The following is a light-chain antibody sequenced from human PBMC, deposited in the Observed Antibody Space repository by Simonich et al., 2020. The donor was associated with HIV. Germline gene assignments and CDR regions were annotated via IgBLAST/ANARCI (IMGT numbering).Light chain of an antibody. CDR1: SSDVGKYNL. J-gene: IGLJ3*02. CDR3: CSYAGSSSFWV. V-gene: IGLV2-23*01. Sequence: QSALTQPASVSGSPGQAITISCTGTSSDVGKYNLVSWYQHHPGKAPKLRIYEGTKRPSGVSDRFSGSQSGTTASLTISGLHVEDEADYHCCSYAGSSSFWVFGGGTKLTVL. CDR2: EGT.